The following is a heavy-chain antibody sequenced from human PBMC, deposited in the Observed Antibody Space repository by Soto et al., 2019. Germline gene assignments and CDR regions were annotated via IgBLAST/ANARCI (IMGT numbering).Heavy chain of an antibody. V-gene: IGHV4-39*01. CDR3: VGHSSSREIPFDN. CDR2: IYSSGST. CDR1: GDSLSGTSFY. J-gene: IGHJ4*02. Sequence: ASETLSLTCTVSGDSLSGTSFYWGWIRQSSGKGLEWIASIYSSGSTFYNRSLKSRLSLSVDTSKNQFSLRLQSLTAADTAVYYCVGHSSSREIPFDNWGQGTLVTVS. D-gene: IGHD2-15*01.